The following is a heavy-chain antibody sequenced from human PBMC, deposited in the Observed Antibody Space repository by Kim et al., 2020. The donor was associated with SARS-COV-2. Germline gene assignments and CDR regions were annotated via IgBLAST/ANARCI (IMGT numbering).Heavy chain of an antibody. V-gene: IGHV3-30*18. CDR3: AKPWGVAAPFDY. D-gene: IGHD2-15*01. CDR2: ISYDGSNK. CDR1: GFTFSSYG. J-gene: IGHJ4*02. Sequence: GGSLRLSCAASGFTFSSYGMHWVRQAPGKGLEWVAVISYDGSNKYYADSVKGRFTISRDNSKNTLYLQMNSLRAEDTAVYYCAKPWGVAAPFDYWGQGTLVTVSS.